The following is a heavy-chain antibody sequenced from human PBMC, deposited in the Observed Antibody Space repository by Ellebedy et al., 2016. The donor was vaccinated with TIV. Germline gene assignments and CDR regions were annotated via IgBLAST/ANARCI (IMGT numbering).Heavy chain of an antibody. CDR1: GFTFRSYW. CDR3: ARDWDSPGDYYMDV. V-gene: IGHV3-74*01. D-gene: IGHD1-26*01. CDR2: TNSDGSST. Sequence: GGSLRLXCVVSGFTFRSYWMHWVRHAPGKGLVWVSRTNSDGSSTNYADSVKGRFTISRDNAKNTLYLQMNSLRAEDTAVYYCARDWDSPGDYYMDVWGKGTTVTVSS. J-gene: IGHJ6*03.